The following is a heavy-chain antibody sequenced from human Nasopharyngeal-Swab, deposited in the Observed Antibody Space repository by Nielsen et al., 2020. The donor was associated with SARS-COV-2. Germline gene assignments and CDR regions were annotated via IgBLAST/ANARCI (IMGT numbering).Heavy chain of an antibody. J-gene: IGHJ4*02. V-gene: IGHV3-73*01. CDR2: IRSKANSYAT. CDR3: TRLSLGGDY. Sequence: GGSLRLPCAASGFTFSGSAMHWVRQASGKGLEWVGRIRSKANSYATAYAASVKGRFTISRDDSKNTAYLQMNSLKTEDTAVYYCTRLSLGGDYWGQGTLVTVSS. D-gene: IGHD3-16*01. CDR1: GFTFSGSA.